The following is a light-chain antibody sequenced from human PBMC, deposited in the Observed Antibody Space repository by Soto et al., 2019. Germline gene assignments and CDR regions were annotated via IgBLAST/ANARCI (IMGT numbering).Light chain of an antibody. CDR1: QSLLHSNGYNY. J-gene: IGKJ1*01. V-gene: IGKV2-28*01. CDR3: MQAIQTPWT. CDR2: LGS. Sequence: VLTQSPLSLPVTPGEPASISCRSSQSLLHSNGYNYLDWYLQKPGQSPQLLVYLGSDRAPGVPDRFSGSGSGTYFTLKISRVEAEDVGVYYCMQAIQTPWTFGPGTKVEIK.